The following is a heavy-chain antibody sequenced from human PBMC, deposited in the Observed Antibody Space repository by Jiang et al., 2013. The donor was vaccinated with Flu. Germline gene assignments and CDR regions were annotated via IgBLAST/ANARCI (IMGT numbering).Heavy chain of an antibody. CDR3: ARSGYSSSWYGGNNWFGP. V-gene: IGHV1-69*01. CDR2: IIPIFGTA. D-gene: IGHD6-13*01. Sequence: VQLVESGAEVKKPGSSVKVSCKASGGTFSSYAISWVRQAPGQGLEWMGGIIPIFGTANYAQKFQGRVTITADESTSTAYMELSSLRSEDTAVYYCARSGYSSSWYGGNNWFGPWGQGTLVTVSS. CDR1: GGTFSSYA. J-gene: IGHJ5*02.